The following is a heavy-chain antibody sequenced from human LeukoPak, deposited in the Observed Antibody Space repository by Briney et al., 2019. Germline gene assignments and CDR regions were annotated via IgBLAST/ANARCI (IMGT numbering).Heavy chain of an antibody. V-gene: IGHV3-48*01. J-gene: IGHJ4*02. CDR3: ARDHRYGGLFDS. CDR2: ISSHGSTI. CDR1: GFPFSSYS. Sequence: GGSLRLSCAASGFPFSSYSMNWVRQAPGKGLEGISYISSHGSTIYYADSVQGRFTISRDNAKNSLYLQMNSLRAEDTAVYYCARDHRYGGLFDSWGQGILVTVSS. D-gene: IGHD3-9*01.